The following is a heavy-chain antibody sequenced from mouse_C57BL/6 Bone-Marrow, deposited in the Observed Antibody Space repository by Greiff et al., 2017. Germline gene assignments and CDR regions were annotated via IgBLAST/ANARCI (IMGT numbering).Heavy chain of an antibody. CDR2: ISSGSSTI. CDR3: ASRHYFDY. V-gene: IGHV5-17*01. Sequence: VQLKESGGGLVKPGGSLKLSCAASGFTFSDYGMHWVRQAPEKGLEWVAYISSGSSTIYYADTVKGRFTISRDNARNTLFLQMTSLRSEDTAMYYCASRHYFDYWGQGTTLTVSS. CDR1: GFTFSDYG. J-gene: IGHJ2*01.